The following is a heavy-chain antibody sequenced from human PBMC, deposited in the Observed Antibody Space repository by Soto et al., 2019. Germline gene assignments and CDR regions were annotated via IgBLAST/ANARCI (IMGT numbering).Heavy chain of an antibody. V-gene: IGHV4-30-2*01. Sequence: QLQLQESGSGLVKPSQTLSLTCAVSGGSISSGGYSWSWIRQPPGKGLEWIGYIYHSGSTYYNPSLQSRVTISVDRSKNQFSLKLSSVTAADTAVYYCARDLYDSSGSKSWFDPWGQGTLVTVSS. CDR1: GGSISSGGYS. D-gene: IGHD3-22*01. CDR2: IYHSGST. CDR3: ARDLYDSSGSKSWFDP. J-gene: IGHJ5*02.